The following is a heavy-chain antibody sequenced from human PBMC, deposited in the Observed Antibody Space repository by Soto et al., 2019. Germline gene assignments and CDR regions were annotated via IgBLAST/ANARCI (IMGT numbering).Heavy chain of an antibody. D-gene: IGHD3-16*01. J-gene: IGHJ6*03. V-gene: IGHV4-39*01. CDR2: IYYSGRT. CDR3: ARHWDYYYYMDV. Sequence: QLQLQESGPGLVKPSETLSLTCTVSGGSISSSSYYWGWIRQPPGKGLEWIGSIYYSGRTYYNPSLKSRVTISVDTSKNQFSLKLSSVTAADTAVYYCARHWDYYYYMDVWGKGTTVTVSS. CDR1: GGSISSSSYY.